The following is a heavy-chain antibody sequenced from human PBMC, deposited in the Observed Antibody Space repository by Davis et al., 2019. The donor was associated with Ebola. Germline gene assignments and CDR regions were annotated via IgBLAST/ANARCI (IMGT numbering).Heavy chain of an antibody. CDR2: ISSSSSYI. J-gene: IGHJ5*02. D-gene: IGHD6-25*01. CDR1: GFTFSSYS. CDR3: ARAGRAGWFDP. V-gene: IGHV3-21*01. Sequence: GESLKISCAASGFTFSSYSMNWVRQAPGKELEWVSSISSSSSYIYYADSVKGRFTISRDNSKNTLYLQMNSLRAEDTAVYYCARAGRAGWFDPWGQGTLVTVSS.